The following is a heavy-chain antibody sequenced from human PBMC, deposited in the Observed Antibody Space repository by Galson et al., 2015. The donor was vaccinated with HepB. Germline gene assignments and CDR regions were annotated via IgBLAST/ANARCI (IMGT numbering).Heavy chain of an antibody. D-gene: IGHD2-21*02. CDR3: VRATAGRVDY. V-gene: IGHV3-66*01. CDR2: FYASGAT. Sequence: SLRLSCAASGFSVTGTYMDWVRQAPGEGLEWVSIFYASGATHYADSVRGRFTVSRDNSKSMLYLQMNIVRADDTAVYYCVRATAGRVDYWGRGTLVSVSS. J-gene: IGHJ4*02. CDR1: GFSVTGTY.